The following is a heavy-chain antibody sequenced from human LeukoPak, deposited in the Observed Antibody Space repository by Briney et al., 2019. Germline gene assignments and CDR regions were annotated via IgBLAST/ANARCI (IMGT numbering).Heavy chain of an antibody. CDR2: IKSKTDGGTT. CDR3: AKRDRPCSGDCSAAYYFDY. CDR1: GFTFSNAW. D-gene: IGHD2-21*02. J-gene: IGHJ4*02. Sequence: GGSVRLSCAASGFTFSNAWMSWVRQAPGKGLEWVGRIKSKTDGGTTDYAAPVKGRFTISRDDSKNTLYLQMSSLRAEDTAVYYCAKRDRPCSGDCSAAYYFDYRGQGKLGTVSS. V-gene: IGHV3-15*01.